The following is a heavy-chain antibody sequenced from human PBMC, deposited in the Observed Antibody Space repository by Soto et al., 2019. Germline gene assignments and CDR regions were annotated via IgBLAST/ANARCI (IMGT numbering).Heavy chain of an antibody. CDR2: ISGSGGST. V-gene: IGHV3-23*01. D-gene: IGHD4-17*01. CDR3: AKVLSTVTTSQYYFDY. J-gene: IGHJ4*02. CDR1: GFTFSSYA. Sequence: VQLLESGGGLVQPGGSLRLSCAASGFTFSSYAMSWVRQAPGKGLEWVSAISGSGGSTYYADSVKGRFTISRDNSKNTLYLQMNSLRAEDTAVYYCAKVLSTVTTSQYYFDYWGQGTLVTVSS.